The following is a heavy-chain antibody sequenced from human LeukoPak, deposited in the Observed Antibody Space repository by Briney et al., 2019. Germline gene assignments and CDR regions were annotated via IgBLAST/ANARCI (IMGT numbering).Heavy chain of an antibody. V-gene: IGHV3-21*01. CDR3: ARAGFTFSDYFGSFFDY. J-gene: IGHJ4*02. CDR2: ISSSSSYI. Sequence: GGSLRLSCAASGFTFSSYSMNWVRQAPGKGLEWVSSISSSSSYIYYADSVKGRFTISRDNAKNSLYLQMNSLRAEDTAVYYCARAGFTFSDYFGSFFDYWGQGTLVTVSS. D-gene: IGHD3-10*01. CDR1: GFTFSSYS.